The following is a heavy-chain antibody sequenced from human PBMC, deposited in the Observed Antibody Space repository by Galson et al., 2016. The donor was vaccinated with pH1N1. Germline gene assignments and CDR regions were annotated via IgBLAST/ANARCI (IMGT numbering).Heavy chain of an antibody. J-gene: IGHJ4*02. D-gene: IGHD3-16*01. CDR3: AGHLFSASESPFEY. CDR2: INGDGSST. CDR1: GFTFSSHW. V-gene: IGHV3-74*01. Sequence: SLRLSCAASGFTFSSHWMHWVRQAPGKGLVWVSRINGDGSSTSYADSVKGRLTISRANAKHSVSLQLDSLRAEDTAVYYCAGHLFSASESPFEYWGQGALVTVSS.